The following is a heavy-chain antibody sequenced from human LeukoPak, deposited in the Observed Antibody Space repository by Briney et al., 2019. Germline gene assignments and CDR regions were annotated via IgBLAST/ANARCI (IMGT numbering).Heavy chain of an antibody. V-gene: IGHV3-11*01. CDR2: ISSSGSTM. CDR3: ARDSWRAVAGTLWFDP. Sequence: GGSLRLSCAASGFIFSDYYMSWIRQAPGKGLEWVSYISSSGSTMYYTDSVKGRFTISRDNAKDSLYLQMNSLRAEDTAVYYCARDSWRAVAGTLWFDPRGQGTLVTVSS. D-gene: IGHD6-19*01. CDR1: GFIFSDYY. J-gene: IGHJ5*02.